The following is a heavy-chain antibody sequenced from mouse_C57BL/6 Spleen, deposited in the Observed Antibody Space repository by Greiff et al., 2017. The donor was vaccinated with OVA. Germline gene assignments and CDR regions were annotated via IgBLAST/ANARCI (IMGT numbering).Heavy chain of an antibody. CDR3: VRSAYGSSSGWYLDV. CDR1: GFTFNTYA. CDR2: IRSKSSNYAT. J-gene: IGHJ1*03. Sequence: EVQLVESGGGLVQPTGSLKLSCAASGFTFNTYAMHWVRQAPGKGLEWVARIRSKSSNYATYYADSVKDRFTISRDDSQSMLYLQMNNLKTEDTAMYYCVRSAYGSSSGWYLDVWGTGTTVTVSS. D-gene: IGHD1-1*01. V-gene: IGHV10-3*01.